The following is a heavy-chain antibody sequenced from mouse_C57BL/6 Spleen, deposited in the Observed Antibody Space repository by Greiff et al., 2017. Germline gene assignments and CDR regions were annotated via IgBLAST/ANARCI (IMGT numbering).Heavy chain of an antibody. V-gene: IGHV2-2*01. J-gene: IGHJ2*01. CDR3: ARNRGDWDFDY. D-gene: IGHD4-1*01. Sequence: VHLVESGPGLVQPSQSLSITCTVSGFSLTSYGVHWVRQSPGKGLEWLGVIWSGGSTDYNAAFISRLSISKDNSKSQVFFKMNSLQADDTAIYYCARNRGDWDFDYWGQGTTLTVSS. CDR1: GFSLTSYG. CDR2: IWSGGST.